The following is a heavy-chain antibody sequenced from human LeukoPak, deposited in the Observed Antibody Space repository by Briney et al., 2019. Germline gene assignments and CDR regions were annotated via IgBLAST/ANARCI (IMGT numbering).Heavy chain of an antibody. CDR2: ISAYNGNT. V-gene: IGHV1-18*01. Sequence: PEASVKVSCKASGYTFTSYGISWVRQAPGQGLEWMGWISAYNGNTNYAQKLQGRVTMTTDTSTSTAYMELRSLRSDDTAVYYCARRVWSPRDGYRKDYWGQGTLVTVSS. CDR1: GYTFTSYG. D-gene: IGHD5-24*01. CDR3: ARRVWSPRDGYRKDY. J-gene: IGHJ4*02.